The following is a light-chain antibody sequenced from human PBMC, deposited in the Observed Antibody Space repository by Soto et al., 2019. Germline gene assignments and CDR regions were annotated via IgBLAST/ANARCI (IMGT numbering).Light chain of an antibody. CDR2: DAS. V-gene: IGKV1-5*01. CDR3: QQYKSFWT. J-gene: IGKJ1*01. CDR1: QTITNW. Sequence: DLQMTQSPSILPASVGDRVTITCRSSQTITNWLAWYQQKPGKAPRLLIYDASSLESWVPSRFSGSGSGTEITLTISSLQSEDFATYYCQQYKSFWTFGQGTKVDIK.